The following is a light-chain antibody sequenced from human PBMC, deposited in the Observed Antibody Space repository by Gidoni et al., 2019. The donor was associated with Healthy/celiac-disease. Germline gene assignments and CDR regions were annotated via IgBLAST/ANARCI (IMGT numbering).Light chain of an antibody. CDR1: SSNIGAGYV. CDR2: GNR. Sequence: QSVLTQPPSVSGAPGQRVTISCTGSSSNIGAGYVVHWYPQVPRTTPQLPLYGNRHRPSGVPDRFSCSKFGTPASLAITGLQAEEEAGYFWQFYYSSLGAFYVFGTGTKVTVL. J-gene: IGLJ1*01. V-gene: IGLV1-40*01. CDR3: QFYYSSLGAFYV.